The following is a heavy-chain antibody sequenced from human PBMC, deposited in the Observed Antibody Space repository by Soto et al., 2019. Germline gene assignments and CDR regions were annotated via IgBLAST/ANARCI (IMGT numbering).Heavy chain of an antibody. Sequence: GGSLRLSCAASGFTFSSYAMSWVRQAPGKGLEWVSAISGSGSSTNYADSVKGRFTISRDNAKNTVYLQMNSLRVEDTAVYYCARGARNYYYFDCWGQGTLVTVSS. V-gene: IGHV3-23*01. D-gene: IGHD1-7*01. CDR1: GFTFSSYA. CDR2: ISGSGSST. CDR3: ARGARNYYYFDC. J-gene: IGHJ4*02.